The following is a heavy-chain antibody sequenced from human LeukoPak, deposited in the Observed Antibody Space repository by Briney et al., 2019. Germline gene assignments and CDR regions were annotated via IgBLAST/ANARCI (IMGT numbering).Heavy chain of an antibody. D-gene: IGHD3-22*01. Sequence: GGSLRLSCAACGFTFTNYALHGVRQAPGKGREGLAVIFYEGSNKYYADSVKRRFTLSRDNYKDTLYLQMNRLTTEATAVSYCARHPRGSTGYDHSGRASCVDWGEGTLVSVS. CDR3: ARHPRGSTGYDHSGRASCVD. J-gene: IGHJ4*02. CDR2: IFYEGSNK. CDR1: GFTFTNYA. V-gene: IGHV3-30*04.